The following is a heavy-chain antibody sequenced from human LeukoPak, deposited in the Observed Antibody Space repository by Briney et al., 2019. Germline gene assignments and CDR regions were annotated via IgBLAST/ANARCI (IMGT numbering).Heavy chain of an antibody. CDR3: LRVDDTNGHNWFDP. J-gene: IGHJ5*02. V-gene: IGHV3-74*01. D-gene: IGHD2-8*01. CDR2: IIGDGTRT. CDR1: GFSFSYYW. Sequence: PGGSLRLSCAVSGFSFSYYWMHWVRQGSGKGPVWVSRIIGDGTRTDYADSVKGRFTISRDNAKSTLYLQMNSLTVEDTAVYYCLRVDDTNGHNWFDPWGQGTLVTVSS.